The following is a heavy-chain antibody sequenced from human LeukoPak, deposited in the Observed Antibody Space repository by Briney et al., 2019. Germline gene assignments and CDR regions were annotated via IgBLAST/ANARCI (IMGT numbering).Heavy chain of an antibody. Sequence: PGGSLRLSCAASGFTFRTDAMSWVRQAPGRGLEWVSAVSDSGSGTYYADSVKGRFTISRDNSKNTLYLQMTSLRAEDTALYYCAKGKGSSGWYDWGQGTLVTVSS. CDR1: GFTFRTDA. CDR3: AKGKGSSGWYD. D-gene: IGHD6-19*01. J-gene: IGHJ4*02. CDR2: VSDSGSGT. V-gene: IGHV3-23*01.